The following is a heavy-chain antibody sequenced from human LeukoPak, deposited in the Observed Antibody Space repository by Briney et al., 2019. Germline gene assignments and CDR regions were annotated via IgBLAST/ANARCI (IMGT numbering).Heavy chain of an antibody. D-gene: IGHD6-19*01. CDR3: ASPGLIAVGARGFFQH. V-gene: IGHV1-46*01. Sequence: ASVKVSCKTSGFSFTSYYMHWVRQAPGHGLKWMGMINPSGGSTNYAQEFQGRLTMTRDTSTSTVYMELTSLRSDDTAFYYCASPGLIAVGARGFFQHWGQGTLVTVSS. CDR1: GFSFTSYY. CDR2: INPSGGST. J-gene: IGHJ1*01.